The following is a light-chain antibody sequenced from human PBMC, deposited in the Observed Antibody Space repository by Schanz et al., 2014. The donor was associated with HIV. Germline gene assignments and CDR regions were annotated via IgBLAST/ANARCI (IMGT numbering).Light chain of an antibody. CDR2: ATS. Sequence: EIVMTQSPATLSVSPGGRATLSCGASQRLSSSYLAWYQQKRDQPPRLVIYATSTRAAGISDRFSGTGSGTDFTLTISRLEPEDFAVYYCQQYGSSPRTFGGGTKVEI. CDR1: QRLSSSY. CDR3: QQYGSSPRT. J-gene: IGKJ4*01. V-gene: IGKV3-20*01.